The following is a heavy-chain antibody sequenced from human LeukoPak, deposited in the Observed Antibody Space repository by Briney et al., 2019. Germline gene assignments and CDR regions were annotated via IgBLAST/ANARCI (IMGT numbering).Heavy chain of an antibody. CDR2: IIPILGTA. Sequence: GASVKVSCKASGYTFTSYGISWVRQAPGQGLEWMGRIIPILGTANYAQKFQGRVTITADKSTSTAYMELSSLRSEDTAVYYCARDFDDDCSSTSCYLTDYWGQGTLVTVSS. CDR1: GYTFTSYG. D-gene: IGHD2-2*01. CDR3: ARDFDDDCSSTSCYLTDY. J-gene: IGHJ4*02. V-gene: IGHV1-69*04.